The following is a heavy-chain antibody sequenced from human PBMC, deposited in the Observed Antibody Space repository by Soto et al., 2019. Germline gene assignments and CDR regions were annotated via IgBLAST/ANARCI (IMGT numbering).Heavy chain of an antibody. CDR1: GFSLSTSGVG. V-gene: IGHV2-5*02. CDR2: IYWDDDK. Sequence: SGPTLVNPTQTLTLTCTFSGFSLSTSGVGVGWIRQPPGKALEWLALIYWDDDKRYSPSLKSRLTITKDTSKNQVVLTMTNMDPVDTATYHCARTYYYDSSGYYNYWGQGTLVTVSS. CDR3: ARTYYYDSSGYYNY. D-gene: IGHD3-22*01. J-gene: IGHJ4*02.